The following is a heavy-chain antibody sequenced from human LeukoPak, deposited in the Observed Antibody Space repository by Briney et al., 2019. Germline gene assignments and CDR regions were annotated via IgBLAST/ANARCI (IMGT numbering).Heavy chain of an antibody. J-gene: IGHJ4*02. V-gene: IGHV3-23*01. D-gene: IGHD5-18*01. CDR3: GKDISPDTAMAYYFDY. Sequence: GGSLRLSYAASGFSFGAHGMNWVRQAPGKGLEWVSAIGGSGATIYYADSVRGRFTISRDNFKNTMYLQMDSLRAEDTAIYYCGKDISPDTAMAYYFDYWGQGTLVTVSS. CDR2: IGGSGATI. CDR1: GFSFGAHG.